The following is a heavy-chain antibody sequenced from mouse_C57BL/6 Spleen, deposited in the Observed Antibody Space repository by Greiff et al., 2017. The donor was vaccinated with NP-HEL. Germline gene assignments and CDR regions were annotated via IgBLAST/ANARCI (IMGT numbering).Heavy chain of an antibody. V-gene: IGHV1-26*01. Sequence: VQLQQSGPELVKPGASVKISCKASGYTFTDYYMNWVKQSHGKSLEWIGDINPNNGGTSYNQKFKGKATLTVDKSSSTAYMELRSLTSEDSAVYYCARLGYAFDYWGQGTTLTVSS. CDR3: ARLGYAFDY. CDR1: GYTFTDYY. D-gene: IGHD2-2*01. J-gene: IGHJ2*01. CDR2: INPNNGGT.